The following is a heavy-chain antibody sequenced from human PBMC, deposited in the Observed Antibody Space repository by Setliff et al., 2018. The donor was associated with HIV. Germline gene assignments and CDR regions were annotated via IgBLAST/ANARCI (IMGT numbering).Heavy chain of an antibody. CDR3: ARANLDPTSRLFDP. CDR1: DASITADTFY. V-gene: IGHV4-30-4*08. Sequence: LSLTCAVSDASITADTFYWNWPRQPPGKGPEWIGYIPNRGTTHYNPAFESRLIISLDMSNTRFSLNLASVTAADTAVYYCARANLDPTSRLFDPWGPGTLVTVSS. D-gene: IGHD1-26*01. J-gene: IGHJ5*02. CDR2: IPNRGTT.